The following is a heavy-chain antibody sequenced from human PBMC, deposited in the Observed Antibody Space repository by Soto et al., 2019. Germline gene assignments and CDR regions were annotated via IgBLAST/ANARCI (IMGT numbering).Heavy chain of an antibody. CDR3: ALDFECRDANISHRDY. D-gene: IGHD3-3*01. Sequence: SVKVSCKASGGTFRNHVFNWVRQAPGQGLEWMGGIIPIIGTPNYAQKFQGRVTITADASTNTVYLEVSSLRSQDTAVYYCALDFECRDANISHRDYWDKGTMVAVSS. CDR1: GGTFRNHV. CDR2: IIPIIGTP. V-gene: IGHV1-69*13. J-gene: IGHJ4*02.